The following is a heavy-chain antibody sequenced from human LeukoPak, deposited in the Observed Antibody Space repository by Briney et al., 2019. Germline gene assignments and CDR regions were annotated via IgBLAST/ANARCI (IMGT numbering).Heavy chain of an antibody. V-gene: IGHV3-11*01. CDR3: ARDPFDHTAMVRVRGYYFDY. CDR1: GFTFSDYY. D-gene: IGHD5-18*01. J-gene: IGHJ4*02. Sequence: PGGSLRLSCAASGFTFSDYYMSWIRQAPGKGLEWVSYISSSGSTIYYADSVKGRFTISRDNAKNSLYLQMNSLRAEDTAVYYCARDPFDHTAMVRVRGYYFDYWGQRTLVTVSS. CDR2: ISSSGSTI.